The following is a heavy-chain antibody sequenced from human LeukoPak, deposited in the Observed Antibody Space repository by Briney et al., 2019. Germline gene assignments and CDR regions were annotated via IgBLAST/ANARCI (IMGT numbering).Heavy chain of an antibody. Sequence: PGRSLRLSCAASGFTFSSYGMHWVRQAPGKGLEWVAVTSYDGSNKYYADSVKGRFTISRDNSKNTLYLQMNSLRAEDTAVYYCAREGSDWNYYYYMDVWGKGTTVTISS. D-gene: IGHD6-19*01. J-gene: IGHJ6*03. CDR1: GFTFSSYG. CDR3: AREGSDWNYYYYMDV. CDR2: TSYDGSNK. V-gene: IGHV3-30*03.